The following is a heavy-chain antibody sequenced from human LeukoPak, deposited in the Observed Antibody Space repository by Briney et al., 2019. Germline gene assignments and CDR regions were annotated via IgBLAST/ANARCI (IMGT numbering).Heavy chain of an antibody. D-gene: IGHD3-16*01. Sequence: GGSLRLSCAASGFTFSNYGMSWVRQAPGKGLEWVSAISGSDSRTYYADSVKGRFTISRDNSKNTFYLQMNSLRAEDTAVYYCAKDWGIGAYDPWGQGTLVTVSS. J-gene: IGHJ5*02. V-gene: IGHV3-23*01. CDR1: GFTFSNYG. CDR3: AKDWGIGAYDP. CDR2: ISGSDSRT.